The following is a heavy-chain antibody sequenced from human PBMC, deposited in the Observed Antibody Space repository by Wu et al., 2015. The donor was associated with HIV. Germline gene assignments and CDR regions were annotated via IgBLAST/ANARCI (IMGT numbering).Heavy chain of an antibody. D-gene: IGHD3-3*02. Sequence: QVQLVQSGAEVKKPGASVKVSCKTSGYTFTGHYIHWVRQAPGQGLEWMGSINSNGGGTNYAQNFQGRVTISRDTYLRTVYLEVEGLDYLTTRPFFYCARVISSSALVVSFDIVGQGTLVIVSS. V-gene: IGHV1-2*02. CDR2: INSNGGGT. CDR1: GYTFTGHY. J-gene: IGHJ3*02. CDR3: ARVISSSALVVSFDI.